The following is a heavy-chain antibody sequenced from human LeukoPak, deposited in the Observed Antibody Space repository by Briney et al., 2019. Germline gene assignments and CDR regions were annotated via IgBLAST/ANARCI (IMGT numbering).Heavy chain of an antibody. Sequence: SETLSPTCTVSGGSVSSGSYYWSWIRQPPGKGLEWIGYIYYSGSTNYNPSLKSRVIISVDTSKNQFSLKLSSVTAADTAVYYCARDYSSGFNWFDPWGQGTLVTVSS. D-gene: IGHD6-19*01. CDR3: ARDYSSGFNWFDP. V-gene: IGHV4-61*01. J-gene: IGHJ5*02. CDR2: IYYSGST. CDR1: GGSVSSGSYY.